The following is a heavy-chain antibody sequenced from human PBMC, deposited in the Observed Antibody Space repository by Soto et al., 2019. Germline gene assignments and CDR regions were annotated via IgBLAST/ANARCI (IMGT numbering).Heavy chain of an antibody. D-gene: IGHD2-2*01. J-gene: IGHJ6*02. CDR1: GGTFSSYA. CDR2: IIPIFGTA. CDR3: ARQGYCISTSCYGDYYGMDV. V-gene: IGHV1-69*12. Sequence: QVQLVQSGAEVKKPGSSVKVSCKASGGTFSSYAISWVRQAPGQGLEWMGGIIPIFGTANYAQKFQGRVTLTADDSXXTXYXXLSRLSSEDTAVYYCARQGYCISTSCYGDYYGMDVWGQGTTVTVSS.